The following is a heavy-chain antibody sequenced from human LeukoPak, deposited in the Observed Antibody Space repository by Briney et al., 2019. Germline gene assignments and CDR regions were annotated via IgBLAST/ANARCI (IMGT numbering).Heavy chain of an antibody. J-gene: IGHJ6*03. CDR1: GYTFTGYY. CDR3: ARLVAATDYYMDV. Sequence: ASVKVSCKASGYTFTGYYMHWVRQAPGQGLEWMGWINTNTGNPTYAQGFTGRFVFSLDTSVSTAYLQISSLKAEDTAVYYCARLVAATDYYMDVWGKGTTVTVSS. CDR2: INTNTGNP. D-gene: IGHD2-15*01. V-gene: IGHV7-4-1*02.